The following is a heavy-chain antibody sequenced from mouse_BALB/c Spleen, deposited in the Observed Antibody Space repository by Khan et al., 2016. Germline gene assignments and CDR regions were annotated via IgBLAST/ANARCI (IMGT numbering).Heavy chain of an antibody. CDR1: GFSLTDYG. V-gene: IGHV2-6-5*01. Sequence: VQLQESGPGLVAPSQSLSITCTVSGFSLTDYGVSWIRQPPGKGLEWLGVIWGGGSTYYNSALKSRLSISKDNSKSQVLLKMSSLQTDDTARYYCAKGVWSYYFALDYWGQGTSVTVSS. CDR2: IWGGGST. J-gene: IGHJ4*01. CDR3: AKGVWSYYFALDY.